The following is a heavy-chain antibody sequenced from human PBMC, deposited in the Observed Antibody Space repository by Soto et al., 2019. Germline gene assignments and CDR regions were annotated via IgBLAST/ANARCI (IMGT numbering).Heavy chain of an antibody. CDR3: AREVVVVIGHNLFDP. CDR2: IYYSGST. V-gene: IGHV4-59*12. J-gene: IGHJ5*02. D-gene: IGHD3-22*01. CDR1: GGSISSYY. Sequence: PSETLSLTCTVSGGSISSYYWSWIRQPPGKGLEWIGYIYYSGSTNYNPSLKSRVTISVDTSKNQFSLKLSSVTAADTAVYYCAREVVVVIGHNLFDPWGQGTLVIVSS.